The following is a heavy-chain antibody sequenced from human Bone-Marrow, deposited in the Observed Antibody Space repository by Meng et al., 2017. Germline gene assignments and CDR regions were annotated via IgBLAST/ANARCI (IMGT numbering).Heavy chain of an antibody. J-gene: IGHJ4*02. CDR1: GFTFSSYA. CDR3: ARDRNCSGGSCYTPYYFDY. D-gene: IGHD2-15*01. V-gene: IGHV3-48*03. CDR2: ISSSGSTI. Sequence: GGSLRLSCAASGFTFSSYAMHWVRQAPGKGLEWVSYISSSGSTIYYADSVKGRFTISRDNAKNSLYLQMNSLRAEDTAVYYCARDRNCSGGSCYTPYYFDYWGQGTLVTVSS.